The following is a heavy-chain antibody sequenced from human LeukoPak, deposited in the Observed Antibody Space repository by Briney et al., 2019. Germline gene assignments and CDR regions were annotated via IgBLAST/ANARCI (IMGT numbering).Heavy chain of an antibody. CDR3: ARFITMIGWFDP. CDR1: GFTFSSYA. J-gene: IGHJ5*02. D-gene: IGHD3-22*01. V-gene: IGHV3-7*01. CDR2: IKQDGSEK. Sequence: GGSLRLSCAASGFTFSSYAMHWVRQAPGKGLEWVANIKQDGSEKYYVDSVKGRFTISRDNAKNSLYLQMNSLRAEDTAVYYCARFITMIGWFDPWGQGTLVTVSS.